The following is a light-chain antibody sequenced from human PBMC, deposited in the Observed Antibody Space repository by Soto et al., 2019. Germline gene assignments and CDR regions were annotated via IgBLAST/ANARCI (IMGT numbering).Light chain of an antibody. Sequence: QMTQSPSSLSASVGDRVTVTCRASQSISTYLSWYQQKPGKAPNLLIYAASSLQSGVPSRFSGSGSGTDFTLTISSLQPEDFATYYCQQTYGTPRAFGQGTKVEIK. J-gene: IGKJ1*01. CDR2: AAS. CDR3: QQTYGTPRA. V-gene: IGKV1-39*01. CDR1: QSISTY.